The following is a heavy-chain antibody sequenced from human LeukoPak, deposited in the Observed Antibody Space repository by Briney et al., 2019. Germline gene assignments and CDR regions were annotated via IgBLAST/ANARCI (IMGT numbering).Heavy chain of an antibody. CDR2: IYSGGST. CDR1: GFTVSSNY. V-gene: IGHV3-53*01. D-gene: IGHD2-2*02. Sequence: GGSLRLSCAASGFTVSSNYMSWVRQAPGKGLEWVSVIYSGGSTYYADSVKGRFTISRNNSKNTLYLQMNSLRAEDTAVYYCARDPGGPHTVKWDAFDIWGQGTMVTVSS. CDR3: ARDPGGPHTVKWDAFDI. J-gene: IGHJ3*02.